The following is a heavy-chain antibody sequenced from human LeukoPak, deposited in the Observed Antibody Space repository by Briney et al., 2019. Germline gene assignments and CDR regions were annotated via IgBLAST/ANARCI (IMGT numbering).Heavy chain of an antibody. Sequence: PGGSLRLSCAASGFTFSSYGMHWVRQAPGKGLEWVAFIRYDGSNKYYADSVKGRFTISRDNPKNTLYLQMNSLRAEDTAVYYCARDHVRTMVRGVEWFDPWGQGTLVTVSS. J-gene: IGHJ5*02. CDR2: IRYDGSNK. V-gene: IGHV3-30*02. D-gene: IGHD3-10*01. CDR1: GFTFSSYG. CDR3: ARDHVRTMVRGVEWFDP.